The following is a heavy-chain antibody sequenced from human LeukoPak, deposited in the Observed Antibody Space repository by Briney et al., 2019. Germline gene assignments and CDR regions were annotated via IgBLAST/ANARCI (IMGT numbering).Heavy chain of an antibody. D-gene: IGHD3-10*01. Sequence: GGSLRLSCAASEFSVGSNYMTWVRQAPGKGLEWVSLIYSGGSTYYSDSVKGRFTISRDNSKNTLYLQMNSLRAEDTAVYFCARENNYYGSGRNWVFDSWGQGTLVTVSS. CDR3: ARENNYYGSGRNWVFDS. CDR1: EFSVGSNY. CDR2: IYSGGST. J-gene: IGHJ4*02. V-gene: IGHV3-53*01.